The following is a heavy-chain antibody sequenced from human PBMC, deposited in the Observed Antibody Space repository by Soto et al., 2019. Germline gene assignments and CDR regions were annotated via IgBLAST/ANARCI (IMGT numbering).Heavy chain of an antibody. J-gene: IGHJ4*02. V-gene: IGHV1-8*01. CDR1: GYTFTTYD. Sequence: QVQLVQSGAEVQKPGASVKVSCKASGYTFTTYDINWVRQATGQGLEWMGWMNPNSGDTGYAQKFQGRVTMTRNTSMSTAYMELSSLRSEDTAVYYCARGRGYDAAFDYWGQGTLVTVSS. CDR2: MNPNSGDT. D-gene: IGHD5-12*01. CDR3: ARGRGYDAAFDY.